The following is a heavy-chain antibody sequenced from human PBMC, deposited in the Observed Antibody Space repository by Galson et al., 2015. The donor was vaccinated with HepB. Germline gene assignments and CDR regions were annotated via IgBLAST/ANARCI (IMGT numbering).Heavy chain of an antibody. CDR2: IYSSSSSA. J-gene: IGHJ4*02. Sequence: SLRLSCAASGFTFSGHAMNWVRQAPGKGLEWVSLIYSSSSSANYADFVRGRFTISRDTSKNTVYLQMSRLRADDTAMYYCAQLGTGYWGRGTLVTVSS. V-gene: IGHV3-23*05. CDR3: AQLGTGY. D-gene: IGHD7-27*01. CDR1: GFTFSGHA.